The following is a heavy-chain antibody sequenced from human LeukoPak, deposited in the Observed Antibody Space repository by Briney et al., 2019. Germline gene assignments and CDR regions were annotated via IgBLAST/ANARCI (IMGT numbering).Heavy chain of an antibody. CDR2: IRSKAYGGTT. J-gene: IGHJ4*02. Sequence: GGSLRLSCTASGFTFGDYAMSWVRQAPGKGLEWVGFIRSKAYGGTTEYAASVKGRFTISRDDSKSIAYLQMNSLKTEDTAVYYCTRDRGYYDSSGYCHFDYWGQGTLVTVSS. CDR3: TRDRGYYDSSGYCHFDY. CDR1: GFTFGDYA. D-gene: IGHD3-22*01. V-gene: IGHV3-49*04.